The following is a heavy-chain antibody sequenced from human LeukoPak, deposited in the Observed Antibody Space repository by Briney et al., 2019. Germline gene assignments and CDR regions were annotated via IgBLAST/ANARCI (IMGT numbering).Heavy chain of an antibody. J-gene: IGHJ3*02. CDR1: GFTFTSHS. CDR3: ARESLGGRDDAFDI. V-gene: IGHV3-48*01. CDR2: ISTSSSTI. Sequence: PGGSLRLSCAASGFTFTSHSVNWVRQAPGKGLEWVSYISTSSSTIYYTDSVRGRFTISRDNAKNSLYLQMNSLRAEDTAVYYCARESLGGRDDAFDIWGQGTMVTVSS. D-gene: IGHD2-21*01.